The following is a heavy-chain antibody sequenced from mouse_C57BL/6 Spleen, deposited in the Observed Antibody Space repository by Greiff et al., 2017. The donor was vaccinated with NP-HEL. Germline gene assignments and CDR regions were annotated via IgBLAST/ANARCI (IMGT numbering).Heavy chain of an antibody. CDR1: GYTFTDYN. CDR3: ARSGLGFTPALDY. CDR2: INPNDGGT. D-gene: IGHD4-1*01. J-gene: IGHJ2*01. Sequence: EVQLQQSGPELVKPGASVKIPCKASGYTFTDYNMDWVKQSHGKSLEWIGDINPNDGGTIYNQTFKGKATLTVDKSSSTAYMELRSLTSENTAFYYCARSGLGFTPALDYWGQGTTLTVSS. V-gene: IGHV1-18*01.